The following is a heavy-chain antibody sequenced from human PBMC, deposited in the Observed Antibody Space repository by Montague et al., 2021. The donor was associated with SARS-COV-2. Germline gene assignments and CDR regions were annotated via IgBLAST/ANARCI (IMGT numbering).Heavy chain of an antibody. D-gene: IGHD2-8*01. J-gene: IGHJ5*01. Sequence: SETLSLTCTVYYGSFSGYYWSWIRQAPGKGLEWIGEINHSGTTNXNPSLKSRVAMSVDTSKNQFSLNLTSVSAADTAVYYCARGGSFCVDDVCYLPRSGFDSWGQGTLVTVSS. CDR3: ARGGSFCVDDVCYLPRSGFDS. V-gene: IGHV4-34*01. CDR2: INHSGTT. CDR1: YGSFSGYY.